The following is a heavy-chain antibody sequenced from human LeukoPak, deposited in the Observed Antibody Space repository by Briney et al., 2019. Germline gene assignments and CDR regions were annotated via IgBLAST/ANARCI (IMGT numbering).Heavy chain of an antibody. CDR1: GFTFSSYW. V-gene: IGHV3-7*01. CDR2: IKQDGSEK. CDR3: ARDLGRWLQVNAFDI. J-gene: IGHJ3*02. Sequence: GGSLRLSCAASGFTFSSYWMSWVRQAPGKWLEWVANIKQDGSEKYYVDSVKGRFTISRDNAKNSLYLQMNSLRAEDTAVYYCARDLGRWLQVNAFDIWGQGTMVTVSS. D-gene: IGHD5-24*01.